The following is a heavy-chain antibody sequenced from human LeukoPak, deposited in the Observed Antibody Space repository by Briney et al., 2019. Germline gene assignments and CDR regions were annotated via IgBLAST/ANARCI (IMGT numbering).Heavy chain of an antibody. CDR1: GGSISDYY. Sequence: KSSETLSLTCTVSGGSISDYYWTWIRQSPGTGLEWIGYMDYSGSTAYNPSLKSRVTISIDTSKKQFSLELSSVPAADTAIYFCARRKRGSGGPFDYWGQGTLVTVSS. D-gene: IGHD6-19*01. J-gene: IGHJ4*02. CDR3: ARRKRGSGGPFDY. CDR2: MDYSGST. V-gene: IGHV4-59*08.